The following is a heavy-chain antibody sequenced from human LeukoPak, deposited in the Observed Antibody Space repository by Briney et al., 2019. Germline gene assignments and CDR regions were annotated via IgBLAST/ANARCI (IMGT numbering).Heavy chain of an antibody. CDR2: ISYDGKNK. V-gene: IGHV3-30*18. Sequence: PGRSLRLSCVASGFIFSSNGMHWVRQAPGKGLEWVALISYDGKNKYYADSVKGRFTISRDDSMNTLYLQMNSLRAEDTALYYCANVPYSSSWYSGTWGQGTLVTVSS. J-gene: IGHJ5*02. CDR3: ANVPYSSSWYSGT. CDR1: GFIFSSNG. D-gene: IGHD6-13*01.